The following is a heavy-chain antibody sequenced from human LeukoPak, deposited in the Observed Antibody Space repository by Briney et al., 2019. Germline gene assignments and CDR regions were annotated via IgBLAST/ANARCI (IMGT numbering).Heavy chain of an antibody. CDR2: ISGGGVST. J-gene: IGHJ3*02. CDR1: GFMFSNYY. V-gene: IGHV3-23*01. D-gene: IGHD5-24*01. Sequence: GGSLRLSCVGSGFMFSNYYMYWVRQAPGKGLEWVSVISGGGVSTYYADSVKGRFTISRDDSKNTLYLHMNSLRAEDTAVYYCAKDRRDAFLGDAFDIWGQGTMVTVSS. CDR3: AKDRRDAFLGDAFDI.